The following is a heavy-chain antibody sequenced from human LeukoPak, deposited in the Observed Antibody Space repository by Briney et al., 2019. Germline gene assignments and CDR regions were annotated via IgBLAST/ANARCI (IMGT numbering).Heavy chain of an antibody. D-gene: IGHD3-22*01. Sequence: ASVKVSCKASGYTFTGYYMHWVRQAPGQGLEWMGWINPNSGGTNYAQKFQGRVTMTRDTSITTAYMEPSRLRSDDTAVYYCARLKADSSGYSPFGYWGQGTLVTVSS. J-gene: IGHJ4*02. CDR3: ARLKADSSGYSPFGY. V-gene: IGHV1-2*02. CDR2: INPNSGGT. CDR1: GYTFTGYY.